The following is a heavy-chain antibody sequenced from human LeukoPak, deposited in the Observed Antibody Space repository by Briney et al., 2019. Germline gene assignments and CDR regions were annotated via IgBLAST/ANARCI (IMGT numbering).Heavy chain of an antibody. CDR2: ISGSGGST. CDR3: ARDVRDYYYYGMDV. D-gene: IGHD2-8*01. CDR1: GFTFSSYA. J-gene: IGHJ6*02. Sequence: PGGSLRLSCAASGFTFSSYAMSWVRQAPGKGLEWVSAISGSGGSTYYADSVRGRFTISRDNSKNTLYLQMNSLRAEDTAVYYCARDVRDYYYYGMDVWGQGTTVTVSS. V-gene: IGHV3-23*01.